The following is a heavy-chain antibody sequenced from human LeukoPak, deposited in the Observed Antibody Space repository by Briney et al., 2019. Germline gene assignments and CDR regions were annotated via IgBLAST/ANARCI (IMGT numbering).Heavy chain of an antibody. Sequence: ASVQVSCKASGYTFTTYPMNWVRQAPGQGLEWMGWINTNTGNPAYAQGFTGRFVFSLETSVSTAYLQISSLKAEDTAVYYCARAYQPLGGLSFPDSWGQGTLVTVSS. V-gene: IGHV7-4-1*02. CDR2: INTNTGNP. CDR1: GYTFTTYP. J-gene: IGHJ5*01. D-gene: IGHD3-16*02. CDR3: ARAYQPLGGLSFPDS.